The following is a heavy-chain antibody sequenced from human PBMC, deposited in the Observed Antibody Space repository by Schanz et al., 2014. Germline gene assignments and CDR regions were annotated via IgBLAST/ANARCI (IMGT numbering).Heavy chain of an antibody. CDR2: IFFRGST. CDR3: YGMDV. V-gene: IGHV4-30-4*07. J-gene: IGHJ6*02. CDR1: GGSISSGAYS. Sequence: QVQLQESGPRLVKPSQTLSLTCTVSGGSISSGAYSWSWIRQPPGKRPEWIGYIFFRGSTYYNPSLRSRVTISIDTSKNQFSLRLTSVTAADTAVYYCYGMDVWGQGTTVTVSS.